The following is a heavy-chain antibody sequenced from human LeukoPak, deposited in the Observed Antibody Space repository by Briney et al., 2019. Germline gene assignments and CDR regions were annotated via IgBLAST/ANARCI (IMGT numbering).Heavy chain of an antibody. CDR3: ARDGYNYGSPSFNY. D-gene: IGHD5-18*01. Sequence: GGSLRLSCAASGFTFSHAWMNWVRQAPGKGLEWVSYIGSGSSAIHYADAVKGRFTISRDNAKNSLFLQMNSLREEDTAVYYCARDGYNYGSPSFNYWGQGTLVTVSS. CDR1: GFTFSHAW. V-gene: IGHV3-48*02. CDR2: IGSGSSAI. J-gene: IGHJ4*02.